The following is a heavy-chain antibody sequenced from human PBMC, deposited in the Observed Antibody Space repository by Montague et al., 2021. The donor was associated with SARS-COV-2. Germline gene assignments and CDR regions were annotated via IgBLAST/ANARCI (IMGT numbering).Heavy chain of an antibody. CDR2: IYTSGST. V-gene: IGHV4-4*07. J-gene: IGHJ6*02. CDR3: AREAWFGDKTSASEYYGMDV. D-gene: IGHD3-10*01. CDR1: GGSISSYY. Sequence: SETLPLTCTVSGGSISSYYWSWIRQPAGKGLEWIGRIYTSGSTXXXPSXXXRVTMSVDTSKNQFSLKLSSVTAADTAVYYCAREAWFGDKTSASEYYGMDVWGQGTTVTVSS.